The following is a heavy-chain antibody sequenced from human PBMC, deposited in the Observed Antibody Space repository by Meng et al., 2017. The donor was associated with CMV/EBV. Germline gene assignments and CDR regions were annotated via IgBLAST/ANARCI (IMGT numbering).Heavy chain of an antibody. CDR1: GFTVSSNY. J-gene: IGHJ3*02. D-gene: IGHD3-10*01. CDR2: IYSGGST. V-gene: IGHV3-53*01. Sequence: GESLKISCAASGFTVSSNYMSWVRQAPGKGLEWVSVIYSGGSTYYADSVKGRFTISRDNSKNTLYLQMNSLRAEDTAVYYCAREAITMVRGVMNDAFDIWGQGTMVTVSS. CDR3: AREAITMVRGVMNDAFDI.